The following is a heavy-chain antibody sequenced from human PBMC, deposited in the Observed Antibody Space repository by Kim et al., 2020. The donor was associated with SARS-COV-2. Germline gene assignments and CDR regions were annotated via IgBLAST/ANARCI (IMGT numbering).Heavy chain of an antibody. CDR1: GYTFTSYG. V-gene: IGHV1-18*01. Sequence: ASVKVSCKASGYTFTSYGISWVRQAPGQGLEWMGWISAYNGNTNYAQKLQGRVTMTTDTSTSTAYMELRSLRSDDTAVYYCARHPPLRFLEWLYFDYWGQGTLVTVSS. J-gene: IGHJ4*02. D-gene: IGHD3-3*01. CDR2: ISAYNGNT. CDR3: ARHPPLRFLEWLYFDY.